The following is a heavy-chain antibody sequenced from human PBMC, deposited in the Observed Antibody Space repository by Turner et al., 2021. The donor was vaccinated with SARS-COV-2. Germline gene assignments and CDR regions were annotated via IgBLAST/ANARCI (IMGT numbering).Heavy chain of an antibody. CDR2: SNPSGVIK. D-gene: IGHD2-15*01. V-gene: IGHV1-46*01. CDR1: GYTCTSYY. J-gene: IGHJ4*02. Sequence: QVQPVQSGAEVKKPVASVKVSCKASGYTCTSYYMHWVRQAPGQGLEWMGISNPSGVIKSYARKYQGRVTLTRDTTTSTVYMELSSLRSEDTAVYYCARSGGGFDYWGQGTLVTVSS. CDR3: ARSGGGFDY.